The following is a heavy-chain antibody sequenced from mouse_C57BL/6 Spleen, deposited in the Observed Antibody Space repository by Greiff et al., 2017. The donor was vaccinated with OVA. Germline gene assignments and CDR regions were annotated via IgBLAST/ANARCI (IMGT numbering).Heavy chain of an antibody. CDR1: GFNITDYY. V-gene: IGHV14-2*01. Sequence: VQLQQSGAELVKPGASVKLSCTASGFNITDYYMHWVKQRPEQGLEWIGRIDPENGDTRYAPKFQGKATITADTSSNTAYLQLSSLTSEDTAVYYCASHGSSSFDYWGQGTTLTVSS. CDR3: ASHGSSSFDY. CDR2: IDPENGDT. J-gene: IGHJ2*01. D-gene: IGHD1-1*01.